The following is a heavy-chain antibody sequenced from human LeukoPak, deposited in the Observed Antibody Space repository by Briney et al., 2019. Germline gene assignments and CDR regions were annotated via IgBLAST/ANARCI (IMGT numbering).Heavy chain of an antibody. V-gene: IGHV4-4*07. CDR2: IYASGST. Sequence: SETLSLTCSVSGGSISSNYWSWIRQPAGEGLEWIGRIYASGSTNYNPSLRSRVTMSVDTSKNQFSLKLSSVTAADTAVYYCARVSLTYYDFWSGKDTYYFDYWGQGTLVTVSS. D-gene: IGHD3-3*01. CDR1: GGSISSNY. CDR3: ARVSLTYYDFWSGKDTYYFDY. J-gene: IGHJ4*02.